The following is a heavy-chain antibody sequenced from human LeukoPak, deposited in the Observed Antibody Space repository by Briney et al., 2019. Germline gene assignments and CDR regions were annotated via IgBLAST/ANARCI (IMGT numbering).Heavy chain of an antibody. J-gene: IGHJ5*02. CDR2: VYYTGTT. Sequence: SQTLSLTCSVSGGSINRGGYYWSWVRQHPGQGLEWIGYVYYTGTTNYNPSLKSRVTMSVDTSKNQFYLKLTSVTVADTAVYCARVPTPYDTSAQVDPWGQGTLVTVS. D-gene: IGHD3-22*01. CDR3: ARVPTPYDTSAQVDP. CDR1: GGSINRGGYY. V-gene: IGHV4-31*03.